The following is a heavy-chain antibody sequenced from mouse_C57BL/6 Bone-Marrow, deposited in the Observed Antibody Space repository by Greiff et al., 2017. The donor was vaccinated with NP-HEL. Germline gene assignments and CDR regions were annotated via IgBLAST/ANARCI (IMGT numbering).Heavy chain of an antibody. D-gene: IGHD2-1*01. CDR1: GFSLTSYA. CDR2: IWTGGGT. CDR3: ARKVYYGLYYAMDY. Sequence: VKLQQSGPGLVAPSQSLSITCTVSGFSLTSYAISWVRQPPGKGLEWLGVIWTGGGTNYNSALKYRLSISKDNSKSQVFLKMNSLQTDDTARYYCARKVYYGLYYAMDYWGQGTSVTVSS. V-gene: IGHV2-9-1*01. J-gene: IGHJ4*01.